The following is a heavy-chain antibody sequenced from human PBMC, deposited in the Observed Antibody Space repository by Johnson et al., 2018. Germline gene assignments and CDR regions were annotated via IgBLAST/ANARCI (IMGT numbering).Heavy chain of an antibody. CDR1: RGSISSFY. J-gene: IGHJ4*02. Sequence: QVQLQESGPGLVKPSETLSLTCTVSRGSISSFYWSWIRQPPGKGLEWIGYIYYTGRTNYKPSLKSRVTLAVDPSKNQFSLKLSSVPAADTAVYYCASVGVGDGYFPIPIFDYWGQGALVTVSS. CDR3: ASVGVGDGYFPIPIFDY. CDR2: IYYTGRT. V-gene: IGHV4-59*01. D-gene: IGHD5-24*01.